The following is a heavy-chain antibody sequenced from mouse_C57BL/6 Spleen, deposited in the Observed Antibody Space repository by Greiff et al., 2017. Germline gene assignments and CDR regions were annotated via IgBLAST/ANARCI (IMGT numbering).Heavy chain of an antibody. CDR3: ARERGGNPAWFAY. V-gene: IGHV1-64*01. Sequence: VQLQQPGAELVKPGASVKLSCKASGYTFTSYWMHWVKQRPGQGLEWIGMIHPNSGSTNYNEKFKSKATLTADTSSNTAYLQLSSLTSEDTAIYYCARERGGNPAWFAYWGQGTLVTVSA. D-gene: IGHD2-1*01. J-gene: IGHJ3*01. CDR2: IHPNSGST. CDR1: GYTFTSYW.